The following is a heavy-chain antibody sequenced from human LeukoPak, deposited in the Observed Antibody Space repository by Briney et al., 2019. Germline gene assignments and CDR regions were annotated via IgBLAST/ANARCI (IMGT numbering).Heavy chain of an antibody. CDR1: GGSISSYY. J-gene: IGHJ4*02. CDR2: MYISGET. Sequence: PSETLSLTCTVSGGSISSYYWTWLRQPAGKGLEGGGRMYISGETNYNPSLKNRATLSLDTSKNQFSLKLRSLTAADTAVYYCASGIQTEGNNFWGQGTLVTVSS. V-gene: IGHV4-4*07. D-gene: IGHD4-23*01. CDR3: ASGIQTEGNNF.